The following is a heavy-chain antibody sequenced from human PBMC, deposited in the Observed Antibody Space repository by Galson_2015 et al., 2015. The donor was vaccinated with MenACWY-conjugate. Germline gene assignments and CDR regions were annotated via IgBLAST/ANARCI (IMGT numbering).Heavy chain of an antibody. V-gene: IGHV3-74*01. CDR2: IKADGSFS. Sequence: SLRLSCAASGFTFNNYWMHWVRQPPGKGLEWISYIKADGSFSNYADSVKGRFTISTDNAKNTVYLQMNSLRGEDTGVYFCARVGQERRALLPNFDGWGQGTRVTVSS. CDR1: GFTFNNYW. D-gene: IGHD3-22*01. J-gene: IGHJ4*02. CDR3: ARVGQERRALLPNFDG.